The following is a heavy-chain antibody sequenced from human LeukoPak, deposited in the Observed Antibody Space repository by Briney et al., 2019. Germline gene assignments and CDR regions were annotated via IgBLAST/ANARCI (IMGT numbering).Heavy chain of an antibody. CDR2: IRFTGSYI. CDR3: VRRGGSDGWGAFDI. J-gene: IGHJ3*02. CDR1: GFTFSSYS. D-gene: IGHD5-24*01. V-gene: IGHV3-21*04. Sequence: PGGSLRLSCAASGFTFSSYSMNWVRQAPGKGLEWVSSIRFTGSYIYYADSVKGRSTISRDNSKNTLSLQMNSLSREDTAIYYCVRRGGSDGWGAFDIWGQGTVVTVSS.